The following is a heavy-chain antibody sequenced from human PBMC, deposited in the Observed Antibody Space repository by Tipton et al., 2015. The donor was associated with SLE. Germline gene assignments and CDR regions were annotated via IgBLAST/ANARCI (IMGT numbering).Heavy chain of an antibody. CDR1: GGSISSSSYY. D-gene: IGHD3-22*01. J-gene: IGHJ4*02. CDR2: IYYSGST. CDR3: ARGVNYSDSSGYFLYFDY. Sequence: TLSLTCTVSGGSISSSSYYWGWIRQPPGKGLEWIGSIYYSGSTYYNPSLKSRVTISVDTSKNQFSLKLSSVTAADTAVYYCARGVNYSDSSGYFLYFDYWGQGTLVTVSS. V-gene: IGHV4-39*07.